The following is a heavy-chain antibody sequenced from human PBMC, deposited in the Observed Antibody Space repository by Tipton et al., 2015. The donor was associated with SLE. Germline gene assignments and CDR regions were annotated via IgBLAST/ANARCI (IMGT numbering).Heavy chain of an antibody. J-gene: IGHJ6*02. CDR3: ARQRLRLVSPLDA. CDR1: GGSIRSSSFY. D-gene: IGHD2-2*01. V-gene: IGHV4-39*01. CDR2: MHHTGAT. Sequence: TLSLTCSVSGGSIRSSSFYWGWIRQPPGKGMEWIGSMHHTGATYSSPSLKSRVTLSLDKSKNQFSLKLTPVTAADTAVYYCARQRLRLVSPLDAWGQGTTVTVS.